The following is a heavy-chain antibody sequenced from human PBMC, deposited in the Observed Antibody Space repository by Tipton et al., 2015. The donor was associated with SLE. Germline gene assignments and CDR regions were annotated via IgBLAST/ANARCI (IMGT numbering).Heavy chain of an antibody. Sequence: SLRLSCAASGFTFSSYSMNWVRQAPGKGLEWVSSISSSSSYIYYADSVKGRFTISRDNAKNSLSLQMNSLRAEDTAVYYCARSTFAPGAFDIWGQGTMVTVSS. CDR1: GFTFSSYS. CDR2: ISSSSSYI. D-gene: IGHD5/OR15-5a*01. J-gene: IGHJ3*02. V-gene: IGHV3-21*01. CDR3: ARSTFAPGAFDI.